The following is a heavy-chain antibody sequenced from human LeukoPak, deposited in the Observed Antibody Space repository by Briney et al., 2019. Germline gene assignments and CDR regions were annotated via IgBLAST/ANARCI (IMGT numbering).Heavy chain of an antibody. CDR2: IYHSEST. CDR1: GGSISSFY. Sequence: SETLSLTCTVPGGSISSFYWNWIRQPPGKGLEWIGYIYHSESTNYNPSLKGRVTISADTSKNQFSLKLSSVTAADTAVYYCARGTSYSGATFLYWGQGTLVTVSS. CDR3: ARGTSYSGATFLY. V-gene: IGHV4-59*01. D-gene: IGHD1-26*01. J-gene: IGHJ4*02.